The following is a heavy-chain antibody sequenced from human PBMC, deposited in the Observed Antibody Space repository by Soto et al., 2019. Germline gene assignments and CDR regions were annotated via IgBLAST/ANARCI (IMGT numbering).Heavy chain of an antibody. J-gene: IGHJ3*02. CDR2: IVVGSGNT. V-gene: IGHV1-58*01. CDR3: AAWGGRTYYYDSSGYRDAFDI. D-gene: IGHD3-22*01. CDR1: GFTFTSSA. Sequence: SVKVSCKASGFTFTSSAVQWVRQARGQRLEWIGWIVVGSGNTNYAQKFQERVTITRDMSTSTAYMELSSLRSEGTAVYYCAAWGGRTYYYDSSGYRDAFDIWGQGTMVTVSS.